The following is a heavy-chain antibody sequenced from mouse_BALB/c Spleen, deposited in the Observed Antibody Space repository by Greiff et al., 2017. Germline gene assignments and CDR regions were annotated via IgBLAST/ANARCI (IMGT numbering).Heavy chain of an antibody. CDR1: GFTFSSYA. V-gene: IGHV5-9-4*01. Sequence: EVQRVESGGGLVKPGGSLKLSCAASGFTFSSYAMSWVRQSPEKRLEWVAEISSGGSYTYYPDTVTGRFTISRDNAKNTLYLEMSSLRSEDTAMYYCARDEITARDAMDYWGQGTSVTVSS. J-gene: IGHJ4*01. CDR3: ARDEITARDAMDY. D-gene: IGHD2-4*01. CDR2: ISSGGSYT.